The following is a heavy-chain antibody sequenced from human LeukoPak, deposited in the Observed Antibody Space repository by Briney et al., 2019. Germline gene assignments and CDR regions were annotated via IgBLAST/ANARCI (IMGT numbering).Heavy chain of an antibody. V-gene: IGHV3-21*01. J-gene: IGHJ4*02. D-gene: IGHD6-13*01. CDR2: ISGGGSYI. CDR1: GFTFSSHT. Sequence: GGSLRLSCAASGFTFSSHTMNWVRQAPGKGLEWVSSISGGGSYIYYADSVKGRFTISRDNANNSVSLQMNSLRAEDTAVYYCARVPIAISDFFDYWGQGALVAVSS. CDR3: ARVPIAISDFFDY.